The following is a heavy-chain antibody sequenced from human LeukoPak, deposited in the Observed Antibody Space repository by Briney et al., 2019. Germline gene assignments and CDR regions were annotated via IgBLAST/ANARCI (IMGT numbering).Heavy chain of an antibody. J-gene: IGHJ4*02. D-gene: IGHD1-26*01. CDR1: GFTFSSYA. V-gene: IGHV3-30-3*01. CDR3: ARDVGGSYLFDY. Sequence: AGRSLRLSCAASGFTFSSYAMHWVRQAPGKGLEWVAVISYDGSNKYYADSVKGRFTISRDNSKNTLYLQMNSLRAEDTAVYYCARDVGGSYLFDYWGQGTLVTVSS. CDR2: ISYDGSNK.